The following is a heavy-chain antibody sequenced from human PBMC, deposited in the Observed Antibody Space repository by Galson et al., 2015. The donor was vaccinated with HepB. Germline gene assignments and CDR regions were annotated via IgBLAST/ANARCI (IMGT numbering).Heavy chain of an antibody. J-gene: IGHJ3*02. CDR1: GFTFSSYW. D-gene: IGHD5-18*01. CDR3: ARLYTWIQLGDAFDI. CDR2: IKQDGSEK. Sequence: SLRLSCAASGFTFSSYWMSWVRQAPGKGLEWVANIKQDGSEKYYVDSVKGRFTISRDNAKNSLYLQMNSLRAEDTAVYYCARLYTWIQLGDAFDIWGQGTMVTVSS. V-gene: IGHV3-7*03.